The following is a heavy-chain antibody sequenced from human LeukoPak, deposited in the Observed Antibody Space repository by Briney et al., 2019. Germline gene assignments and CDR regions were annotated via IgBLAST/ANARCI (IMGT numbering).Heavy chain of an antibody. CDR2: IRYDGSNK. J-gene: IGHJ3*02. CDR1: GFTFSSYG. D-gene: IGHD3-22*01. Sequence: AGRSLRLSCAASGFTFSSYGMHWVRQAPGKGLEWVAFIRYDGSNKYYADSVKGRFTISRDNSKNTLYLQMNSLRAEDTAVYYCAKSSAGDSRYSVRPGPFHWRWESDAFDIWGQGTMVTVSS. V-gene: IGHV3-30*02. CDR3: AKSSAGDSRYSVRPGPFHWRWESDAFDI.